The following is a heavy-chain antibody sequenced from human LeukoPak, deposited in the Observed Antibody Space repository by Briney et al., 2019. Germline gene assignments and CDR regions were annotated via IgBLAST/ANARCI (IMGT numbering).Heavy chain of an antibody. CDR2: IKQDGSEK. J-gene: IGHJ1*01. Sequence: GGSLRLSCVASGFTFSRYWMSWVRQAPGKGREWVANIKQDGSEKYYVDSVMGRFTISRDNAKNSLYLQMNSLRAEDTAMYYCARTFYYDGSGYSPQYSQYWGQGTLVTVSS. CDR1: GFTFSRYW. V-gene: IGHV3-7*01. CDR3: ARTFYYDGSGYSPQYSQY. D-gene: IGHD3-22*01.